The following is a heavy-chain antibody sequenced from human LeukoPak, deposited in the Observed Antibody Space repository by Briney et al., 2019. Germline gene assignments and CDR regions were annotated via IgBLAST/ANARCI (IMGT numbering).Heavy chain of an antibody. Sequence: PGGSLRLSCEVSGFTFSSYWMNWVRQAPGKGLEWVANIKQDGSDKYYVDSVKGRFTISRDNAKNSLYLQMNNARVDDTAVYYCAKEVGYGSPYFDYWGQGTLVTVSS. CDR2: IKQDGSDK. CDR1: GFTFSSYW. D-gene: IGHD5-12*01. V-gene: IGHV3-7*01. CDR3: AKEVGYGSPYFDY. J-gene: IGHJ4*02.